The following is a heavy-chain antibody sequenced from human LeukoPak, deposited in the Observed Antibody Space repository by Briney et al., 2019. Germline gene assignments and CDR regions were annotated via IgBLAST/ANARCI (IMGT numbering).Heavy chain of an antibody. CDR3: ARLYSGYGNNYYYTDV. V-gene: IGHV1-2*02. CDR1: GYTFTSYG. J-gene: IGHJ6*03. Sequence: ASVKVSCKASGYTFTSYGISWVRQAPGQGLEWMGWINPNSGGTNYAQKFQGRVTMTRDTSITTAYMELSRLRSDDTAVYYCARLYSGYGNNYYYTDVWGKGTTVTVSS. CDR2: INPNSGGT. D-gene: IGHD5-12*01.